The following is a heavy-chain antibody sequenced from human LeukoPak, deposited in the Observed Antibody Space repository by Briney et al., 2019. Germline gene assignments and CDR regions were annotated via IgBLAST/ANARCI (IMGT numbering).Heavy chain of an antibody. CDR1: GYTFTNYG. Sequence: ASVKVSCKASGYTFTNYGITWVRQAPGQGLEWMGWISGHQGNTKYAQNFQGRVTMTIDTSTSTAYMELRSLRSDDTAVYYCARETYYYGSGSYYLDYWGQGTLVTVSS. D-gene: IGHD3-10*01. CDR2: ISGHQGNT. CDR3: ARETYYYGSGSYYLDY. V-gene: IGHV1-18*01. J-gene: IGHJ4*02.